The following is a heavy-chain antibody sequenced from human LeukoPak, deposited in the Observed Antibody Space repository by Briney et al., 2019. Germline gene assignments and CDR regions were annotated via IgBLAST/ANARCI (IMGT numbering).Heavy chain of an antibody. V-gene: IGHV3-48*03. Sequence: PGGSLRLSCAASGFTFSSYEMNWVRQAPGKGLEWVAYISSSGSTIYYAGSVKGRFTISRDNAKHSLYLQMNSLRAEDTAVYYCAELGITMIGGVWGKGPTVTISS. CDR1: GFTFSSYE. J-gene: IGHJ6*04. D-gene: IGHD3-10*02. CDR3: AELGITMIGGV. CDR2: ISSSGSTI.